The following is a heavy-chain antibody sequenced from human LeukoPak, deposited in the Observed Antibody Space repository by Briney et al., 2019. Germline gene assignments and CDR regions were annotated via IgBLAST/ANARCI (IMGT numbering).Heavy chain of an antibody. Sequence: GRSLRLSCAASGFTFDDYAMHWVRQAPGKGLEWVSGISWNSGSIGYADSVKGRFTISRDNAKNSLYLQMNSLRAEDTALYYCAKCHYYGSGSYSPYFDYWGQGTLVTVSS. V-gene: IGHV3-9*01. CDR3: AKCHYYGSGSYSPYFDY. J-gene: IGHJ4*02. D-gene: IGHD3-10*01. CDR1: GFTFDDYA. CDR2: ISWNSGSI.